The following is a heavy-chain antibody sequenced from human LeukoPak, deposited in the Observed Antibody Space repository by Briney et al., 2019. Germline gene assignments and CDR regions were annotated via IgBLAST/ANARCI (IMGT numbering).Heavy chain of an antibody. V-gene: IGHV3-33*01. CDR1: GFTFSSYG. CDR2: IWYDGSNK. Sequence: QSGGSLRLSCAASGFTFSSYGMHWVRQAPGKGLEWVAVIWYDGSNKYYADSVKGRFTISRDNSKNTLYLQMNSLRAEDTAVYYCARDRITIFGVVIHYYYGVDVWGQGTTVTVSS. D-gene: IGHD3-3*01. CDR3: ARDRITIFGVVIHYYYGVDV. J-gene: IGHJ6*02.